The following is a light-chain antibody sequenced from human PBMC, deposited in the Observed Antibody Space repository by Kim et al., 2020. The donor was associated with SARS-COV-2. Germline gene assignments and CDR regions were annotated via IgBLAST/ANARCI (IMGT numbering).Light chain of an antibody. CDR1: SSNIGSNT. CDR2: SDN. CDR3: AGWDDTLNGVV. V-gene: IGLV1-44*01. Sequence: ELTQPPSASGTPGQRVTISCSGSSSNIGSNTVTWYQKLPGTAPKLLIYSDNKRPSGVHDRFSGSKSGTSASLAISGLQSEDDADYYCAGWDDTLNGVVFGGGTKLTVL. J-gene: IGLJ2*01.